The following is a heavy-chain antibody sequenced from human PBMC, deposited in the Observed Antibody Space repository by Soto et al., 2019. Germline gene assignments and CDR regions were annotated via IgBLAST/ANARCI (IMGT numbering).Heavy chain of an antibody. D-gene: IGHD3-3*01. V-gene: IGHV1-8*01. CDR1: GYTFTSYD. Sequence: GASVKVSCKASGYTFTSYDINWVRQATGQGLEWMGWMIPNSGNTGYAQKFQGRVTMTRNTSISTAYMELSSLRSEDTAVYYCASLTYDFWSGFTTDLDASDIWGQGTMVTVSS. CDR2: MIPNSGNT. J-gene: IGHJ3*02. CDR3: ASLTYDFWSGFTTDLDASDI.